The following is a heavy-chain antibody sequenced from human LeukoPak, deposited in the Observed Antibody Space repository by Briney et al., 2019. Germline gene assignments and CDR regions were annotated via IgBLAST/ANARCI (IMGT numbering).Heavy chain of an antibody. V-gene: IGHV3-23*01. J-gene: IGHJ4*02. D-gene: IGHD3-22*01. CDR2: ISGSGGST. Sequence: PGGSLRLSCAASGFTFSSYAMSWVRQAPGKGLEWVSAISGSGGSTYYADSVKGRFTISRDNSKNTLYLQMNSLRAEDTAVYYCAKDTYYYDSSGYHTHFDYWGQGTLVTVSS. CDR1: GFTFSSYA. CDR3: AKDTYYYDSSGYHTHFDY.